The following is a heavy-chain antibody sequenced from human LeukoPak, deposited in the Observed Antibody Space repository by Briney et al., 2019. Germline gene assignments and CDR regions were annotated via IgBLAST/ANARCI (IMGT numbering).Heavy chain of an antibody. V-gene: IGHV6-1*01. D-gene: IGHD6-19*01. Sequence: SQTLSLTCAISGDSVSSNSAAWNWIRQAPSRGLEWLGRTYYRSKLYNDYAVSVKSRITINPDTSKNQFSLQLNSVTPEDTAVYYCARLGSLSEAGTFDYWGQGTLVTVSS. CDR2: TYYRSKLYN. J-gene: IGHJ4*02. CDR3: ARLGSLSEAGTFDY. CDR1: GDSVSSNSAA.